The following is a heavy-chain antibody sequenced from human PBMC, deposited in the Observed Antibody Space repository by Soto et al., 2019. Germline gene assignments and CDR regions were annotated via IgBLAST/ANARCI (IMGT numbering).Heavy chain of an antibody. D-gene: IGHD3-9*01. CDR1: GFTFRNYD. J-gene: IGHJ5*02. CDR3: VMGMGDTGYYDNWVDP. V-gene: IGHV3-13*01. Sequence: EVQLVESGGDSVQSGGSLRLSCIASGFTFRNYDMHWVRQATGKGLEWVSVIDTAGDTYYAGSVKGRLTISREDAKNSLYLQMNSLRAGDTAVYYCVMGMGDTGYYDNWVDPWGQGTLFTVSS. CDR2: IDTAGDT.